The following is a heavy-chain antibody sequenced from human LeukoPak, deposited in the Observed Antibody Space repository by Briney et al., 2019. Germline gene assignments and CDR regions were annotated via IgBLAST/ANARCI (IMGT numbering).Heavy chain of an antibody. V-gene: IGHV3-23*01. CDR3: AKEHSSGWQIDY. CDR2: ISGSGGST. Sequence: LTGGSLRLSCAASGFTFSSYAMSWVRQAPGKGLEWVSAISGSGGSTYYADSVKGRFTISRDNSKNTLYLQMNSLRAEDTAVYYCAKEHSSGWQIDYWGQGTLVTVSS. J-gene: IGHJ4*02. D-gene: IGHD6-19*01. CDR1: GFTFSSYA.